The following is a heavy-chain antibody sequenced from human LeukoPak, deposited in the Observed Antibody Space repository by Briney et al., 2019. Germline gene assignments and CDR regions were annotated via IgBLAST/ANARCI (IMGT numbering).Heavy chain of an antibody. CDR2: INWNGGGT. Sequence: GGSLRLSCAATGFTFKDYGMHWVRQPPGKGLEWVSSINWNGGGTDYADSVKGRFTVSRDNAKNSLYLQLSSLRPEDTALYYCAKHMRATNTYSFFGLDVWGQGTTATVSS. J-gene: IGHJ6*02. V-gene: IGHV3-9*01. D-gene: IGHD1-26*01. CDR1: GFTFKDYG. CDR3: AKHMRATNTYSFFGLDV.